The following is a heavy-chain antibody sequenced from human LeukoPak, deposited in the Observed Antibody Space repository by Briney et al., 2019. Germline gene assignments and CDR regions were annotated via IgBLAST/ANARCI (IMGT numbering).Heavy chain of an antibody. V-gene: IGHV1-69*13. CDR2: IIPIFGTA. Sequence: GASVKVSCKASGGTFSSYAISWVRQAPGQGLEWMGGIIPIFGTANYAQKFQGRVTITADESTSTAYMELSSLRSEDTAVYYCARTVNYGDYGAGAFDIWGPGTMVTVSS. CDR1: GGTFSSYA. J-gene: IGHJ3*02. CDR3: ARTVNYGDYGAGAFDI. D-gene: IGHD4-17*01.